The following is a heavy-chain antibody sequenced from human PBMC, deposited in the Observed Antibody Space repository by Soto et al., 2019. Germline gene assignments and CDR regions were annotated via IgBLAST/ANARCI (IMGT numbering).Heavy chain of an antibody. D-gene: IGHD3-22*01. CDR3: ARDQYSITMIVVVIPPDAFDI. CDR2: ISYDGSNK. Sequence: GGSLRLSCAASGFTFSSYAMHWVRQAPGKGLEWVAVISYDGSNKYYADSVKGRFTISRDNSKNTLYLQMNSLRAEDTAVYYCARDQYSITMIVVVIPPDAFDIWGQGTMVTVSS. V-gene: IGHV3-30-3*01. CDR1: GFTFSSYA. J-gene: IGHJ3*02.